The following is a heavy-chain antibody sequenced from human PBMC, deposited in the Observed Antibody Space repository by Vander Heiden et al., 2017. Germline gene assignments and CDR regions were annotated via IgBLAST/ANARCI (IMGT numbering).Heavy chain of an antibody. Sequence: EVQLLESGGGLVQPGGSLRLSCAASGFTVSSYAMSWVRQAPGKGLEWVSAISGSGGSTYYADSVKGRFTISRDNSKNTLYLQMNSLRAEDTAVYYCAKDGVQWLPPGEVAYDYWGQGTLVTVSS. J-gene: IGHJ4*02. CDR3: AKDGVQWLPPGEVAYDY. D-gene: IGHD6-19*01. CDR2: ISGSGGST. CDR1: GFTVSSYA. V-gene: IGHV3-23*01.